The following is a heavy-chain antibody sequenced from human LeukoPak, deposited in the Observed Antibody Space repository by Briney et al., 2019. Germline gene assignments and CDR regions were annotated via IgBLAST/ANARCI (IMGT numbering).Heavy chain of an antibody. Sequence: KPSETLSLTCTVSGGSISSSSYYWGWIRQPPGKGLEWIGSIYYSGSTYYNPSLKSRVTISVDTSKNQFSLKLSSVTAADTAVYYCARGGIVVVPAALSDAFDIWGQGTMVTVSS. D-gene: IGHD2-2*01. CDR3: ARGGIVVVPAALSDAFDI. CDR2: IYYSGST. J-gene: IGHJ3*02. CDR1: GGSISSSSYY. V-gene: IGHV4-39*07.